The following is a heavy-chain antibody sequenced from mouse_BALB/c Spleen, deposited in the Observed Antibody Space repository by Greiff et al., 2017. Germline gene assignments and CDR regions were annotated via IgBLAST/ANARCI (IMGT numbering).Heavy chain of an antibody. Sequence: EVKVVESGGGLVQPGGSRKLSCAASGFTFSSFGMHWVRQAPEKGLEWVAYISSGSSTIYYADTVKGRFTISRDNPKNTLFLQMTSLRSEDTAMYYCARSHITTVVAYWYFDVWGAGTTVTVSS. CDR3: ARSHITTVVAYWYFDV. CDR1: GFTFSSFG. V-gene: IGHV5-17*02. CDR2: ISSGSSTI. D-gene: IGHD1-1*01. J-gene: IGHJ1*01.